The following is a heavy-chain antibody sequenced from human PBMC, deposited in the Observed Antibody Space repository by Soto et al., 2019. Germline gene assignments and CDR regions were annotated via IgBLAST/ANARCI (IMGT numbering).Heavy chain of an antibody. CDR3: ARERFGELLGSWFDP. CDR2: INPNSGGT. D-gene: IGHD3-10*01. CDR1: GYTFTGYY. Sequence: ASVKVSCKASGYTFTGYYMHWVRQAPGQGLEWMGWINPNSGGTNYAQKFQGWVTMTRDTSISTAYMELSRLRSDDTAVYYCARERFGELLGSWFDPWGQGTLVTVSS. J-gene: IGHJ5*02. V-gene: IGHV1-2*04.